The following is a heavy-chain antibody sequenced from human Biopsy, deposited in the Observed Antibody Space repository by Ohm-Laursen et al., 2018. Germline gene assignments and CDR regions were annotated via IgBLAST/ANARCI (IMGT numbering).Heavy chain of an antibody. CDR3: ARDSRGGHLNTTLITGKNLDS. V-gene: IGHV4-59*01. D-gene: IGHD3-16*01. CDR1: RDSISNYY. Sequence: TLSLTYTVSRDSISNYYWTWIRQSPGKGLEWIGYIYHTGSTNYNPSVKSRVTISVDTSKNQFSLKLNSVTAADTAVYFCARDSRGGHLNTTLITGKNLDSWGQGILVTVSS. J-gene: IGHJ4*02. CDR2: IYHTGST.